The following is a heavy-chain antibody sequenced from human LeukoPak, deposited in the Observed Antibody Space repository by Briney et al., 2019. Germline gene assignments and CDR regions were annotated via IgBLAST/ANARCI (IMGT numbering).Heavy chain of an antibody. V-gene: IGHV1-46*01. CDR3: ARDYGSRIAAAGTPFFYYGMDV. CDR2: INPSGGST. Sequence: ASVKVSCKASGYTFTSYYMHWVRQPPGQGLEWMGIINPSGGSTSYAQKFQVRVTMTRYTATSTVYLELSSLRSEDTAVYYCARDYGSRIAAAGTPFFYYGMDVWGQGTTVTVSS. D-gene: IGHD6-13*01. CDR1: GYTFTSYY. J-gene: IGHJ6*02.